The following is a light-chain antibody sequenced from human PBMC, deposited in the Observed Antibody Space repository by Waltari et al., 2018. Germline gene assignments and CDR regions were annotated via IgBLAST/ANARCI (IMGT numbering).Light chain of an antibody. CDR3: CSYAGRATFAWV. CDR1: SSAFESPTL. Sequence: QSALTQPASVSGSPGQSITIPCTGTSSAFESPTLLTWFQQRPGKAPKLIIFEVTQRPSGISDRFSGSRSGPTASLTISGLQAEDEADYYCCSYAGRATFAWVFGGGTKLTVL. CDR2: EVT. V-gene: IGLV2-23*02. J-gene: IGLJ3*02.